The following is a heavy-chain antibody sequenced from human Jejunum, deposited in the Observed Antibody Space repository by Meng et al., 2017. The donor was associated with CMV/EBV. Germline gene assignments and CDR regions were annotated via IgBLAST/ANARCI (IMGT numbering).Heavy chain of an antibody. CDR1: FAFSSYS. CDR2: ISSSSNFI. J-gene: IGHJ4*02. D-gene: IGHD6-13*01. V-gene: IGHV3-21*01. CDR3: ARGSVRGIASAGAMVY. Sequence: FAFSSYSMHWVPQAPGKGLEWVSSISSSSNFIYYADSMKGRFTISRDNAKNSLYLQMNSLRAEDTAVYYCARGSVRGIASAGAMVYWGQETLVTVSS.